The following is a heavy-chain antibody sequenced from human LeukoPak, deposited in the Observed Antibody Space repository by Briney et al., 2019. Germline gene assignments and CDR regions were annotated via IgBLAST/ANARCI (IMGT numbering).Heavy chain of an antibody. CDR1: GFTVSSNY. CDR2: IKSKTDGGTT. J-gene: IGHJ4*02. Sequence: PGGSLRLSCAASGFTVSSNYMGWVRQAPGKGLEWVGRIKSKTDGGTTDYAAPVKGRFTISRDDSKNTLYLQMNSLKTEDTAVYYCTTDLHLPIQTHWGQGTLVTVSS. CDR3: TTDLHLPIQTH. V-gene: IGHV3-15*01. D-gene: IGHD3-3*02.